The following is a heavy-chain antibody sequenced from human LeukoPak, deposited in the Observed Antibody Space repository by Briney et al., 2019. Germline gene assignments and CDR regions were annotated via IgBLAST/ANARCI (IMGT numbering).Heavy chain of an antibody. J-gene: IGHJ2*01. V-gene: IGHV3-48*01. CDR3: ARDYFSRAALLGYFDL. Sequence: GGSLRLSCAAYGFAFSNYNMNWVRQAPGQGLEWVSYISSSSHSIYYADSVKGRFTVSRDNAQDSLYLQLNSLRAEDTAVYYCARDYFSRAALLGYFDLWGRGTLVTVSS. D-gene: IGHD2-15*01. CDR2: ISSSSHSI. CDR1: GFAFSNYN.